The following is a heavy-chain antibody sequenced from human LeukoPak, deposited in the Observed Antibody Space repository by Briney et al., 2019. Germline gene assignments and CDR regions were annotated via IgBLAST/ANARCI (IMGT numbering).Heavy chain of an antibody. CDR1: GGSISSSSYY. Sequence: SETLSLTCTVSGGSISSSSYYWGWIRQPPGKGLEWIGSIYYSGSTYYNPSLKSRVTISVDTSKNQFSLKLSSVTAADTAVYYCARFFGIQLDFDYWGQGTLVTVSS. D-gene: IGHD1-1*01. CDR2: IYYSGST. J-gene: IGHJ4*02. CDR3: ARFFGIQLDFDY. V-gene: IGHV4-39*01.